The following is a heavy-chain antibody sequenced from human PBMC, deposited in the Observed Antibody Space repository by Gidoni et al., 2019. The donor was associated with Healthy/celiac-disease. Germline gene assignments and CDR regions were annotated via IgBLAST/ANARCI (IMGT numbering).Heavy chain of an antibody. CDR1: GGSISSYY. V-gene: IGHV4-59*01. J-gene: IGHJ4*02. CDR2: IYYSGST. D-gene: IGHD3-16*01. CDR3: ARSGAIMGPFDY. Sequence: QVQLQESGPGLVKPSETLSLTCPVSGGSISSYYWSWIRQPPGKGLEWIGYIYYSGSTNYNPSLKSRVTISVDTSKNQFSLKLSSVTAADTAVYYCARSGAIMGPFDYWGQGTLVTVSS.